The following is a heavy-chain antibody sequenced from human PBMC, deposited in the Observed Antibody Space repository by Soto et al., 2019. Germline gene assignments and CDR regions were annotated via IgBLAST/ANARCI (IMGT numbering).Heavy chain of an antibody. V-gene: IGHV1-3*01. CDR2: INAGNGNT. D-gene: IGHD3-10*01. J-gene: IGHJ4*02. Sequence: GXSVKVSYNASGYTFTNYVMHLVRHTPGQRLEWMGWINAGNGNTKYSQKFQGRVTITRDASATTAYMELSSLRSEDTAVYYCARNYYRSGSYYPGGYWGQGTLVTVSS. CDR3: ARNYYRSGSYYPGGY. CDR1: GYTFTNYV.